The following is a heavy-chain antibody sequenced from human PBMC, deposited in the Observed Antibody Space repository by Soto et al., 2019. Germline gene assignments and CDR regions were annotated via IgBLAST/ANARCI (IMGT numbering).Heavy chain of an antibody. CDR3: AAGERYYFDY. CDR1: GGSFSGYY. V-gene: IGHV4-34*01. J-gene: IGHJ4*02. CDR2: INHSGST. D-gene: IGHD3-16*01. Sequence: SETLSLTCAVYGGSFSGYYWSWIRQPPGKGLEWIGEINHSGSTSYNPSLKSRVTISVDTSKNQFSLKLSSVTAADTSMYYCAAGERYYFDYWGQGTLVTVSS.